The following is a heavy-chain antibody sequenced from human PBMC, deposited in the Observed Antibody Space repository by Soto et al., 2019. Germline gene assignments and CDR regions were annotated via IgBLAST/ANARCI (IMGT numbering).Heavy chain of an antibody. J-gene: IGHJ4*02. CDR2: INAGNGNT. Sequence: GASVKVSCKASGYTSTSYAMHWVRQAPGQRLEWMGWINAGNGNTKYSQKFQGRVTITRDTSASTAYMELSSLRSEDTAVYYCARDRTILYFDYWGQGTLVTVSS. CDR1: GYTSTSYA. V-gene: IGHV1-3*01. CDR3: ARDRTILYFDY.